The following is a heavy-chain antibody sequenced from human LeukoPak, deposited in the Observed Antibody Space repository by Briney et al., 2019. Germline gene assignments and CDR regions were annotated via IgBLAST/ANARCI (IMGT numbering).Heavy chain of an antibody. CDR1: GFTFDDYA. Sequence: GGSLRLSCAASGFTFDDYAMHWVRQAPGKGLEWVAVISYDGSNKYYADSVKGRFTISRDNSKNTLYLQMNSLRAEDTAVYYCARRPAAAGNYFDYWGQGTLVTVSS. CDR2: ISYDGSNK. CDR3: ARRPAAAGNYFDY. D-gene: IGHD6-13*01. V-gene: IGHV3-30*04. J-gene: IGHJ4*02.